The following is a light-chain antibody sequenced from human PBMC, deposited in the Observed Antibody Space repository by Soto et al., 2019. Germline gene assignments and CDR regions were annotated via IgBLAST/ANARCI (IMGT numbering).Light chain of an antibody. V-gene: IGLV2-23*02. CDR1: SSDVENYDL. J-gene: IGLJ1*01. CDR2: EVH. Sequence: SVLTPPASVSGSPGQSITISCTGTSSDVENYDLVSWYQHHPGKAPKLIIYEVHKRPSGVSNRFSGSKSGNTASLTISGLQAEDEADYYCCSYAGSSTFVFGTGTKVTVL. CDR3: CSYAGSSTFV.